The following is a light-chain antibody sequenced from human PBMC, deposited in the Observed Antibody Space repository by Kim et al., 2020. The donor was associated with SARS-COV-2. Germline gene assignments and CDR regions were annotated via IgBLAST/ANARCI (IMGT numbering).Light chain of an antibody. Sequence: AQGKTARITCGGNNSGSKTVHWYQQKPGQAPVLVIYYDSDRPSGIPERFSGSNSGNTATLTISRVEAGDEADYYCQVWDSSSDHLVFGGGTQLTVL. CDR3: QVWDSSSDHLV. CDR2: YDS. V-gene: IGLV3-21*04. J-gene: IGLJ2*01. CDR1: NSGSKT.